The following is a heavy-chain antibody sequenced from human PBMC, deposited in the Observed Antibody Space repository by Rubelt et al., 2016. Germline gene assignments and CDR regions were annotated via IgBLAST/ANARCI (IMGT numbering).Heavy chain of an antibody. CDR3: ASGRDPFDY. J-gene: IGHJ4*02. V-gene: IGHV3-11*06. D-gene: IGHD2-21*02. CDR1: GGSISSGGYY. Sequence: ESGPGLVKPSQTLSLTCTVSGGSISSGGYYWSWIRQHPGKGLEWVSYISSDNSYTNYADSVKGRFTISRDNTKNSLYLRMNSLRAEDTAVYYCASGRDPFDYWGQGTLVTVSS. CDR2: ISSDNSYT.